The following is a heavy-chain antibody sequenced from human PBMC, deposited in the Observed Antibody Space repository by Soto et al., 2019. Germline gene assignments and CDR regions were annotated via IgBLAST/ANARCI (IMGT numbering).Heavy chain of an antibody. V-gene: IGHV4-39*01. D-gene: IGHD2-15*01. CDR2: IYYSGST. J-gene: IGHJ4*02. Sequence: QLQLQESGPGLVKPSETLSLTCTVSGGSISSSSYYWGWIRQPPGKGLEWIGSIYYSGSTYYNPSLKSRVTISVDTSKNQFSLKLSSVTAADTAVYYCARLMCSGGSCYLLRYYFDYWGQGTLVTVSS. CDR1: GGSISSSSYY. CDR3: ARLMCSGGSCYLLRYYFDY.